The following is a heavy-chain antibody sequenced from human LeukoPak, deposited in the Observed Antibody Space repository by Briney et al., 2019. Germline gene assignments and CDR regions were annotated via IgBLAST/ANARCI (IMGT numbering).Heavy chain of an antibody. V-gene: IGHV3-30*02. CDR2: TRYDGTNK. CDR1: GFTFSSYW. CDR3: ANWHDYAYFDY. D-gene: IGHD1-1*01. Sequence: GGSLRLSCAASGFTFSSYWMSWVRQAPGKGLEWVAFTRYDGTNKYYADSVKGRLTISRDNSKNTLYLQMNSLRTEDTAVYYRANWHDYAYFDYWGQGTLVTVSS. J-gene: IGHJ4*02.